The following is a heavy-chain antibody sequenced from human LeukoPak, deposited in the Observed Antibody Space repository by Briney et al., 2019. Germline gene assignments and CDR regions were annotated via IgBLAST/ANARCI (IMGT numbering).Heavy chain of an antibody. CDR3: ARAQLGYCSSTSCYAYYYYGMDV. V-gene: IGHV1-69*04. CDR1: GGTFGSYA. CDR2: IIPILGIA. D-gene: IGHD2-2*01. J-gene: IGHJ6*02. Sequence: SVKVSCKASGGTFGSYAISWVRQAPGQGLEWMGRIIPILGIANYAQKFQGRVTITADKSTSTAYMELSSLRSGDTAVYYCARAQLGYCSSTSCYAYYYYGMDVWGQGTTVTVSS.